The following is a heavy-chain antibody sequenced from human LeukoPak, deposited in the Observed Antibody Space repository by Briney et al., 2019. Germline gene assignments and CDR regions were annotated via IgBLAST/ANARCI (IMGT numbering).Heavy chain of an antibody. CDR2: INHSGST. CDR3: ARGVHCSGGSCYFY. V-gene: IGHV4-34*01. Sequence: KSSETLSLTCAVYGGSFSGYYWSWIRQPPGKGLEWIGEINHSGSTNNNPSLKSRVTISVDTSKNQFSLKLSSVTAADTAVYYCARGVHCSGGSCYFYWGQGTLVTVSS. J-gene: IGHJ4*02. CDR1: GGSFSGYY. D-gene: IGHD2-15*01.